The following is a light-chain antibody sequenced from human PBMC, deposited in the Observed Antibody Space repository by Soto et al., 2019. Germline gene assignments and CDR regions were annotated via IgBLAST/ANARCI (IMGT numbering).Light chain of an antibody. Sequence: QSALTQPDSVSGSLGQSITISCTGTSSDIGGYKYVSWYQQHPGKAPKLIIFEVSNRPSGVSDRFSGSHSGNTASLTISGLQAEDEADYYCTSYSRYRVLVFGGGTKLTVL. CDR2: EVS. CDR1: SSDIGGYKY. V-gene: IGLV2-14*01. J-gene: IGLJ3*02. CDR3: TSYSRYRVLV.